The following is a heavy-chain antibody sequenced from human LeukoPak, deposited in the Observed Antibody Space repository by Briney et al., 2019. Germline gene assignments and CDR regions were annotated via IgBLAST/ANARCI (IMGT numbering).Heavy chain of an antibody. D-gene: IGHD4-17*01. V-gene: IGHV1-46*01. J-gene: IGHJ4*02. CDR3: ARVSTDYGTPYYFDY. CDR2: INPSGGST. Sequence: GASVKVSCKASGYTFTSYYMHWVRQAPGQGLEWMGIINPSGGSTSYAQKFQGRVTMTRDMSTSTVYMELSSLRSEDTAVYYCARVSTDYGTPYYFDYWGQGTLVTVSS. CDR1: GYTFTSYY.